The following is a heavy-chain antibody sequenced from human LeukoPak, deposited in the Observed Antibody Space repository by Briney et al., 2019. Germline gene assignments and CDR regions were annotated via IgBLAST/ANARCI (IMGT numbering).Heavy chain of an antibody. V-gene: IGHV3-9*01. CDR3: AKDIGQSSSWYVIGFDY. J-gene: IGHJ4*02. CDR1: GFTFDDYA. D-gene: IGHD6-13*01. Sequence: GGSLRLSCAASGFTFDDYAMHWVRQAPGKGLVWVSGISWNSGSIGYADSVKGRFTISRDNAKNSLYLQMNSLRAEDTALYYCAKDIGQSSSWYVIGFDYWGQGTLVTVSS. CDR2: ISWNSGSI.